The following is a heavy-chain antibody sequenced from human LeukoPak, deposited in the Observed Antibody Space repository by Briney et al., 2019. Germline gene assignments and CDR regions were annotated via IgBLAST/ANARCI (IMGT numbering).Heavy chain of an antibody. D-gene: IGHD2-2*01. V-gene: IGHV3-48*04. CDR2: ISKSSDRI. CDR1: GFTFSSYS. CDR3: ATRDIVVVPAELSAFDI. J-gene: IGHJ3*02. Sequence: PGGSLRLSCAASGFTFSSYSMNWVRQAPGKGLEWVSYISKSSDRIYHADSVKGRFTISRDNAKNSLYLQMDSLRAEDTAVYYCATRDIVVVPAELSAFDIWGQGTMVTVSS.